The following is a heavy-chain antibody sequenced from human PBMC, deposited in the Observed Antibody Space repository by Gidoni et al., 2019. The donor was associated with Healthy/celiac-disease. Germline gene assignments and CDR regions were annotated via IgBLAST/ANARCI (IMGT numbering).Heavy chain of an antibody. Sequence: EVQLVESGGGLVKPGGSLRLSCAASGVTFSSDSMNWVRQAPGKGLEWVSSISSSSSYIYYADSVKGRFPISRDNAKNSLYLQMNSLRAEDTAVYYCAVEATDRSYYYYGMDVWGQGTTVTVSS. CDR2: ISSSSSYI. CDR3: AVEATDRSYYYYGMDV. J-gene: IGHJ6*02. D-gene: IGHD5-12*01. V-gene: IGHV3-21*01. CDR1: GVTFSSDS.